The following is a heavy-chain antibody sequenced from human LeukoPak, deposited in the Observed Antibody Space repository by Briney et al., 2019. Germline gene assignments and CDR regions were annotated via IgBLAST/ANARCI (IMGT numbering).Heavy chain of an antibody. J-gene: IGHJ4*02. V-gene: IGHV3-30*04. CDR2: ISHDVKTT. Sequence: PGKSLRLSCVASGFSFSDSVIHWVRQAPGKGLEWVAVISHDVKTTYYADSVKGRFTISRDNSKNTLYLQMNSLRAEDTAVYYCARTYYDFWSGYSSIDFWGQGTLVTVSS. D-gene: IGHD3-3*01. CDR1: GFSFSDSV. CDR3: ARTYYDFWSGYSSIDF.